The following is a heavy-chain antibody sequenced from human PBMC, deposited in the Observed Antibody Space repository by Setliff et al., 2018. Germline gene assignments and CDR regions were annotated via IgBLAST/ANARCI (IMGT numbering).Heavy chain of an antibody. CDR1: GAALSSGTYY. D-gene: IGHD2-8*01. J-gene: IGHJ4*02. V-gene: IGHV4-39*01. CDR2: IYYRGDT. CDR3: ARSGSYRYLDY. Sequence: KTSETLSPTGTVSGAALSSGTYYWGWIRQPPGKGLEWIGRIYYRGDTYYNASLKGLLTISVDTAQNQFSLRLTSVTAAATAVYYGARSGSYRYLDYWGQGALVTVSS.